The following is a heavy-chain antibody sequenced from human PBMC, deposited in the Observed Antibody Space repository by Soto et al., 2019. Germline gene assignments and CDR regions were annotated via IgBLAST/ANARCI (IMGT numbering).Heavy chain of an antibody. CDR3: ARGHRALITCFFDY. J-gene: IGHJ4*02. V-gene: IGHV4-59*01. CDR2: VHESGST. D-gene: IGHD1-20*01. CDR1: GDAISNYY. Sequence: PSETLSLTCTVSGDAISNYYWSWIRQTPGRGLEWIGCVHESGSTDYNPSLKGRVTISLHTSKSQFSLSLRSATAADTATYYCARGHRALITCFFDYWGQGSQV.